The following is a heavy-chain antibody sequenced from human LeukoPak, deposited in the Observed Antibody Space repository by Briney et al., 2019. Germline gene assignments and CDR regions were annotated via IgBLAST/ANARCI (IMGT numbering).Heavy chain of an antibody. V-gene: IGHV4-39*07. Sequence: SETLSLTCTVSGGSISSSSYYWGWIRQPPGKGLEWIGSIYYSGSTYYNPSLKSRVTISLDTSKNQFSLELNSVTAADTAVYYCTRANYYDTSGYSRGAFDIWGQGTMVTVSS. CDR2: IYYSGST. CDR3: TRANYYDTSGYSRGAFDI. D-gene: IGHD3-22*01. J-gene: IGHJ3*02. CDR1: GGSISSSSYY.